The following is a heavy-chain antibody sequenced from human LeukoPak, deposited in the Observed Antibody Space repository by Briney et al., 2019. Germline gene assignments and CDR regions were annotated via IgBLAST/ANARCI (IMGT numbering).Heavy chain of an antibody. Sequence: GGSLRLSCAASGFTFSSYAMSWVRQAPGKGLEWVSAISGSGGSTYYADSVKGRFTISRDNSKNTLYLQMNSLRAEDTAVYYCAKDQGVAAAGTDYFDYWGQGTLVTVSS. CDR3: AKDQGVAAAGTDYFDY. CDR1: GFTFSSYA. J-gene: IGHJ4*02. D-gene: IGHD6-13*01. V-gene: IGHV3-23*01. CDR2: ISGSGGST.